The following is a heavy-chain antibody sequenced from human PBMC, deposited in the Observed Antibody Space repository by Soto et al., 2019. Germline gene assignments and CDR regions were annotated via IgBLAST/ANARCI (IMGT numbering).Heavy chain of an antibody. Sequence: SETLSLTCTVSGGSISSGGYYWSWIRQHPGKGLEWIGYIYYSGSTYYNPSLKSRVTISVDTSKNQFSLKLSSVTAADTAVYYCAREPYDFWSGPHMDVWGQGTTVTVSS. D-gene: IGHD3-3*01. CDR1: GGSISSGGYY. CDR3: AREPYDFWSGPHMDV. J-gene: IGHJ6*02. CDR2: IYYSGST. V-gene: IGHV4-31*03.